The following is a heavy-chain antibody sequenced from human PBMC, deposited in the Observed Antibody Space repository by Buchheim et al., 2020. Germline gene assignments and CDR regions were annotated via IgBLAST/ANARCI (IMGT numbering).Heavy chain of an antibody. CDR3: VIAVAGEYFQH. J-gene: IGHJ1*01. V-gene: IGHV3-30*03. CDR1: GFTFSSYG. Sequence: QVQLVESGGGVVQPGRSLRLSCAASGFTFSSYGMHWVRQAPGKGLEWVAVISYDGSNKYYADSVKGRFTISRDNSKNTLYLKMNSLRAEDTAVYYCVIAVAGEYFQHWGQGTL. CDR2: ISYDGSNK. D-gene: IGHD6-19*01.